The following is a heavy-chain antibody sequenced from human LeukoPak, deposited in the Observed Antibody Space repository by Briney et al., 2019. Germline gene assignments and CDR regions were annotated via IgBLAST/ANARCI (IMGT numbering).Heavy chain of an antibody. CDR1: GASISSSNYY. J-gene: IGHJ4*02. V-gene: IGHV4-39*07. Sequence: SETLSLTCAVSGASISSSNYYWGWVRQSPGKGLEWIGEINHSGSTNYNPSLKSRVTTSVDTSKNQFSLKLSSVTAADTAVFYCARREEYSSGWYGDYWGQGILVTVSS. CDR2: INHSGST. D-gene: IGHD6-19*01. CDR3: ARREEYSSGWYGDY.